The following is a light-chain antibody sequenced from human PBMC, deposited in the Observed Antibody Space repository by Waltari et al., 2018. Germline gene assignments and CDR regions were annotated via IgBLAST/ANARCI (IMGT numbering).Light chain of an antibody. J-gene: IGLJ3*02. CDR1: GSNIGAGYD. Sequence: QSVLTQPPSVSGAPGQRVTISCTGSGSNIGAGYDVQWYQQLPRAAPKLLIYGSTSRPLGVPARFFGSTSGTSAALAITVLRAEDEADYYCQSYDTILSVVFGGGTKLTVL. CDR3: QSYDTILSVV. V-gene: IGLV1-40*01. CDR2: GST.